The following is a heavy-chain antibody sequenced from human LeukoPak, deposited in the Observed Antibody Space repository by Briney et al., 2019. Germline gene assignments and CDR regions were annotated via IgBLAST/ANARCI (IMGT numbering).Heavy chain of an antibody. D-gene: IGHD3-10*01. Sequence: SETLSLTCTVSGGSISSYYWSWIRQPAGKGLERMGRIYTSGITDYNPSLNSRVTMSVDTSENQFSLNLSSVTVADTAVYYCARRSYYYGSGTDYGMDVCGQGTTVTVSS. V-gene: IGHV4-4*07. CDR3: ARRSYYYGSGTDYGMDV. J-gene: IGHJ6*02. CDR1: GGSISSYY. CDR2: IYTSGIT.